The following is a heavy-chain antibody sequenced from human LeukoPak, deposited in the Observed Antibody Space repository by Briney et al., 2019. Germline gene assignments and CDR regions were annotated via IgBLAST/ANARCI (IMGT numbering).Heavy chain of an antibody. CDR2: MNPNSGNT. CDR3: ARGGASAAARRFDP. CDR1: GYTFTNYD. Sequence: ASVKVSCKASGYTFTNYDINLVRQAPGQGLERMGWMNPNSGNTGYAQKFHGRITITSNTSTSTAFMELGSLRSEDTAVYYCARGGASAAARRFDPWGQGTLVTVSS. D-gene: IGHD2-2*01. V-gene: IGHV1-8*01. J-gene: IGHJ5*02.